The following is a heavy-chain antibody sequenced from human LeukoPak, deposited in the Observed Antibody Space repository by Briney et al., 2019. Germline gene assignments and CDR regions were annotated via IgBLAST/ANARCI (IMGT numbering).Heavy chain of an antibody. V-gene: IGHV4-31*03. CDR3: ARGNYDFWSGYYDAFDI. CDR2: IYYSGST. D-gene: IGHD3-3*01. J-gene: IGHJ3*02. Sequence: SETLSLTCTVSGGSISSGGYYWSWIRQHPGKGLERIGYIYYSGSTYYNPSLKSRVTISVDTSKNQFSLKLSSVTAADTAVYYCARGNYDFWSGYYDAFDIWGQGTMVTVSS. CDR1: GGSISSGGYY.